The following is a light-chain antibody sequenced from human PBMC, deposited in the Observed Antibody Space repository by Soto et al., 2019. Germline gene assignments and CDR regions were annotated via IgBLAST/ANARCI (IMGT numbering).Light chain of an antibody. CDR2: AVT. V-gene: IGLV2-14*01. CDR3: SSYTSSSTVV. Sequence: QSALTQPASVSGSPGQSITISCTGTNSDVGGYNYVSWYQQHPGKAPKLIIYAVTNRPSGVSHRFSGSKSGNTASLTISGLQAEDEADYFCSSYTSSSTVVFGGGTKLTVL. J-gene: IGLJ2*01. CDR1: NSDVGGYNY.